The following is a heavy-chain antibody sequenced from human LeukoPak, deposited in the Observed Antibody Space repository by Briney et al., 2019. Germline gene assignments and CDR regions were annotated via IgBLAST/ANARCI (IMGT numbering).Heavy chain of an antibody. CDR3: ARVGCSSTSCYSDWFDP. V-gene: IGHV4-39*07. J-gene: IGHJ5*02. CDR2: IYYSGST. D-gene: IGHD2-2*02. Sequence: DPSETLPLTCTVSGGSISSSSYYWGWIRQPPGKGLEWIGSIYYSGSTYYNPSLKSRVTISVDTSKNQFSLKLSSVTAADTAVYYCARVGCSSTSCYSDWFDPWGQGTLVTVSS. CDR1: GGSISSSSYY.